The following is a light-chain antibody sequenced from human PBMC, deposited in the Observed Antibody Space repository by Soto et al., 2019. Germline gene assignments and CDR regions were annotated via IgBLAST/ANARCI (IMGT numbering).Light chain of an antibody. Sequence: EILLTQSPATLSLSPGERATLSCRASQSVSSYLAWYQQQPGQAPRLLIYDASNRATGIPARFSGSGSGTDFTLSISSLEPEDFAVYYCQQRSNWLLTFGGGTKVEIK. CDR1: QSVSSY. CDR2: DAS. CDR3: QQRSNWLLT. V-gene: IGKV3-11*01. J-gene: IGKJ4*01.